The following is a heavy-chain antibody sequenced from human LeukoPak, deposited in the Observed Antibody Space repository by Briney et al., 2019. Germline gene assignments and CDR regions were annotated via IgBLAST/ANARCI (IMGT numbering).Heavy chain of an antibody. Sequence: SETLSLTCTVSGGSISSSSYYWSWIRQPPGKGLEWIGYIYYSGSTNYNPSLKSRVTISVDTSKNQFSLKLSSVTAADTAVYYCARGGYPPHYYGMDVWGQGTTVTVSS. CDR1: GGSISSSSYY. CDR2: IYYSGST. D-gene: IGHD3-22*01. V-gene: IGHV4-61*01. CDR3: ARGGYPPHYYGMDV. J-gene: IGHJ6*02.